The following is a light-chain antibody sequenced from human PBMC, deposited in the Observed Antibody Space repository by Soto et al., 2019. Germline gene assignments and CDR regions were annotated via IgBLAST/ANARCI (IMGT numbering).Light chain of an antibody. V-gene: IGKV3-20*01. CDR3: HQYGISPGT. J-gene: IGKJ2*01. Sequence: EIVLTQSPGTLSLSPGERATLSCRASQSVRSNYLAWYQQKPGQAPSLLIYGASTRATGIPDRFSGSGSGTDFPLPITRLEPEDFAVYYCHQYGISPGTFGQGTKLEIK. CDR2: GAS. CDR1: QSVRSNY.